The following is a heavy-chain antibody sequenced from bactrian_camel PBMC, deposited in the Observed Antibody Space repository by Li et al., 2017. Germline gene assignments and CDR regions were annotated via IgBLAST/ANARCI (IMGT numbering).Heavy chain of an antibody. CDR1: GSVASGYC. D-gene: IGHD6*01. J-gene: IGHJ7*01. Sequence: HVQLVESGGGSVQAGGSLRLSCAASGSVASGYCMTWFRQAPGKEREWIALIDADDGSRTNYAESVKGRFSISLDKDQKILYLQMNSLKPEDTAMYTCAADLWESCTVEALSLSPMDYWGKGTQVTVS. CDR2: IDADDGSRT. V-gene: IGHV3S26*01.